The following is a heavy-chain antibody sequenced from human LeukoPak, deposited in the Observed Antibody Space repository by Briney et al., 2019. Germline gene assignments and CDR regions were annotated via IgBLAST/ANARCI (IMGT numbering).Heavy chain of an antibody. V-gene: IGHV4-61*05. Sequence: PSETLSLTCTVSGGSITSSSYYWGWIRQPPGKGLEWIGHIYYSGSTNYNPSLKSRVTISIDMSKNQISLKLNSVTAADTAVYYCARHINSGWYLGAFEIWGQGTMVTVSS. J-gene: IGHJ3*02. CDR1: GGSITSSSYY. CDR2: IYYSGST. D-gene: IGHD6-19*01. CDR3: ARHINSGWYLGAFEI.